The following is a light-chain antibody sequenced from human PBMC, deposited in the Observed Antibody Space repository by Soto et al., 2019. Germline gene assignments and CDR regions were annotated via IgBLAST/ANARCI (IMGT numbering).Light chain of an antibody. V-gene: IGKV3-20*01. J-gene: IGKJ1*01. CDR2: GAS. CDR1: QSVSSSS. Sequence: EVVLTQSPGTLSLSPGERATLSCRASQSVSSSSLAWYQQKPGQAPRLLIYGASSRATGIPDRFSGSGSGTDFTLTINRLEPEDFAVYYCQQFGSSSWTFGHGTKVEI. CDR3: QQFGSSSWT.